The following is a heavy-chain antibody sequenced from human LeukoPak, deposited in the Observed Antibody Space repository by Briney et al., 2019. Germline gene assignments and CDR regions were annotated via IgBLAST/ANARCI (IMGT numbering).Heavy chain of an antibody. CDR1: GYTFTSYY. V-gene: IGHV1-46*01. Sequence: ASVKVSCKASGYTFTSYYMHWVRQAPGQGLEWMGIINPSGGSTSYAQKFQGRVTMTRDMSTSTVYMELSSLRSEDTAVYYCARGSGSYYASGNFDYWGQGTLVTVSS. CDR2: INPSGGST. D-gene: IGHD1-26*01. CDR3: ARGSGSYYASGNFDY. J-gene: IGHJ4*02.